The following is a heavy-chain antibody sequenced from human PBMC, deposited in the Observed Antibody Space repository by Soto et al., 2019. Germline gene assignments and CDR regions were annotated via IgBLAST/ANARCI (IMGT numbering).Heavy chain of an antibody. J-gene: IGHJ4*02. CDR2: IYYSGST. CDR1: GGSISSGDYY. D-gene: IGHD3-22*01. CDR3: ARWSTMIVVARNYFDY. Sequence: QVQLQESGPGLVKPSQTLSLTCTVSGGSISSGDYYWSWIRQPPGKGLEWIGYIYYSGSTYYNPSLKSRVTISVDTSKNQFSLKLSSVTAADTAVYYCARWSTMIVVARNYFDYWGQGTLVTVSS. V-gene: IGHV4-30-4*01.